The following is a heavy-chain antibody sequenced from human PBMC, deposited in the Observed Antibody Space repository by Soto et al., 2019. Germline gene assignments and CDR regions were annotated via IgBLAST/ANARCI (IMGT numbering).Heavy chain of an antibody. V-gene: IGHV1-24*01. D-gene: IGHD2-15*01. J-gene: IGHJ6*02. CDR2: FDPEDAET. Sequence: ASVKGSCKVSGYTPTELSMHWVRQPPGKGLEWMGGFDPEDAETIYARRFQGRVTMTEDTSADTAYMELSSLRSEDTAVYYCAAAVVLYGMDVWGQGTTVTVSS. CDR1: GYTPTELS. CDR3: AAAVVLYGMDV.